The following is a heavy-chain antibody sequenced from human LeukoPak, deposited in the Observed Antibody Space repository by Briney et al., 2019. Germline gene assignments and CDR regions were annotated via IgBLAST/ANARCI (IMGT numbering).Heavy chain of an antibody. CDR3: ARAAGTVYGISPFDY. J-gene: IGHJ4*02. V-gene: IGHV3-30-3*01. CDR1: GFTFSSYA. Sequence: GRSLRLSCAASGFTFSSYAMHWVRQAPGKGLEWVAVISYDGSNKYYADSVKGRFTISRDNSKNTLYLQMNSLRAEDTAVYYCARAAGTVYGISPFDYWGRGTLVTVSS. CDR2: ISYDGSNK. D-gene: IGHD6-13*01.